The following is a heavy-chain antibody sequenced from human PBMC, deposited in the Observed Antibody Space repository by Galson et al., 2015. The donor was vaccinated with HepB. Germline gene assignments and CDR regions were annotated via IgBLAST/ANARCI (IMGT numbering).Heavy chain of an antibody. V-gene: IGHV1-18*04. D-gene: IGHD3-3*01. J-gene: IGHJ5*02. Sequence: SVKVSCKASGYTFTSYGISWVRQAPGQGLEWMGWISAYNGNTNYAQKLQGRVTMTTDTSTSTAYMELRSLRSDDTAVYYCARDGLEWLDVYPGWFDPWGQGTLVTVSS. CDR3: ARDGLEWLDVYPGWFDP. CDR1: GYTFTSYG. CDR2: ISAYNGNT.